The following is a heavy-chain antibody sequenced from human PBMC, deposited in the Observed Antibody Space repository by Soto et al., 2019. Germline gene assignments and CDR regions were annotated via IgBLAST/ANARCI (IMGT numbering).Heavy chain of an antibody. D-gene: IGHD4-4*01. V-gene: IGHV3-30*18. CDR2: ISYDGSNK. CDR1: GFTFSSYG. CDR3: AKLIRDLITVTTLYYGMDV. J-gene: IGHJ6*02. Sequence: GGSLRLSCAASGFTFSSYGMHWVRQAPGKGLEWVAVISYDGSNKYYADSVKGRFTISRDNSKNTLYLQMNSLRAEDTAVYYCAKLIRDLITVTTLYYGMDVWGQGTTVTVSS.